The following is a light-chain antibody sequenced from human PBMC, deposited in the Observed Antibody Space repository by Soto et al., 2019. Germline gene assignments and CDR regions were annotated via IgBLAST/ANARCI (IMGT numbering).Light chain of an antibody. J-gene: IGKJ1*01. CDR3: MQALQTRT. V-gene: IGKV2-28*01. Sequence: VVMTQSPLSLPVTPGQPASIYCRSSQCLLHSNGYNYLDWYLQKPGQSPQVLIYLGSNRASGVPDRFSGSGSGTDFTLKISRVEAEDVGVYYCMQALQTRTFGQGTKVDIK. CDR1: QCLLHSNGYNY. CDR2: LGS.